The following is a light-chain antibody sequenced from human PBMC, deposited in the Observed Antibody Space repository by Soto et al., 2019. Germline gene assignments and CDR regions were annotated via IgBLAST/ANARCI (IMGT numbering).Light chain of an antibody. CDR3: QQRGNWPLP. CDR2: DAS. Sequence: EIVLTQSPATLSLSPGERATLSCRASQSVSSYFAWYQQKPGQAPGLLIYDASNRATGIPARFSGSGSGTEFTLASSSLEPEDFAVYYCQQRGNWPLPFGQGTKVEIK. J-gene: IGKJ1*01. V-gene: IGKV3-11*01. CDR1: QSVSSY.